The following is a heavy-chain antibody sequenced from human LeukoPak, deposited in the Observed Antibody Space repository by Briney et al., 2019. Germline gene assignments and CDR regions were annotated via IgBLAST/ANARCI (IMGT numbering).Heavy chain of an antibody. J-gene: IGHJ4*01. CDR1: GFTFSSYW. Sequence: GGSLRLSCAASGFTFSSYWMSWVRQAPGKGLEWVANIKQDGSEKYYVDSVKGRFTISRDSAKSSLHLHMNSLRAEDTAVYYCARGYYSSSHDYWGQGTLVTVSS. CDR2: IKQDGSEK. D-gene: IGHD6-13*01. V-gene: IGHV3-7*04. CDR3: ARGYYSSSHDY.